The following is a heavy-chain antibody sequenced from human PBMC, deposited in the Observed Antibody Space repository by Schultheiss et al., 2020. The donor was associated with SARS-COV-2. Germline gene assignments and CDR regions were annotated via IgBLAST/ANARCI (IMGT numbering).Heavy chain of an antibody. J-gene: IGHJ4*02. Sequence: SETLSLTCAVYGGSFSGYSWSWIRQPPGKGLEWIGYIYYSGSTNYNPSLKSRVTISVDTSKNQFSLKLSSVTAADTAVYYCASHSGYAFFDYWGQGTLVTVSS. CDR3: ASHSGYAFFDY. CDR2: IYYSGST. D-gene: IGHD5-12*01. V-gene: IGHV4-59*01. CDR1: GGSFSGYS.